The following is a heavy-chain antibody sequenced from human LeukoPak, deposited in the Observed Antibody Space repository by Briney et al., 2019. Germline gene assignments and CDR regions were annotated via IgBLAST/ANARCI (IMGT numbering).Heavy chain of an antibody. Sequence: RGSLRLSCAASEFTFSNSGMHWVRQAPGKGLVWVSFIRYDGTNKNYADSVKGRFTISRDNSKNTLYLEMNSLRAEDTAVYYCATDASLDSVGDYWGQGSLVTVSS. V-gene: IGHV3-30*02. D-gene: IGHD5-18*01. CDR1: EFTFSNSG. CDR2: IRYDGTNK. J-gene: IGHJ4*02. CDR3: ATDASLDSVGDY.